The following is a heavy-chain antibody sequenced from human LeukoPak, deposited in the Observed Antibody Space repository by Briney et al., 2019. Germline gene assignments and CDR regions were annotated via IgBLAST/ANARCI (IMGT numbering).Heavy chain of an antibody. Sequence: ASVKVSCKASGYTFTSYSINWVRQAPGQGLEWMGWISTYNGNTNYAQKLQGRVTMTTDTSTSTAYMELSSLRSEDTAVYYCATDPQTAVYGMDVWGQGTTVTVSS. V-gene: IGHV1-18*01. D-gene: IGHD5-18*01. CDR1: GYTFTSYS. CDR3: ATDPQTAVYGMDV. CDR2: ISTYNGNT. J-gene: IGHJ6*02.